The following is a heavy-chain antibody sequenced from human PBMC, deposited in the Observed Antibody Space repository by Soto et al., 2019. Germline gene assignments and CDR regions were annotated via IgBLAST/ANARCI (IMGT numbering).Heavy chain of an antibody. J-gene: IGHJ6*02. CDR1: GFTFSDYY. CDR2: ISSSGSTI. V-gene: IGHV3-11*01. Sequence: RRLSCAASGFTFSDYYMSWIRQAPGKGLEWVSYISSSGSTIYYADSVKGRFTISRDNAKSSLYLQMNSLRAEDTAVYYCARDRGEVGAAAGIRPKDDYYYYGMDVWGQGTTVTVSS. CDR3: ARDRGEVGAAAGIRPKDDYYYYGMDV. D-gene: IGHD6-13*01.